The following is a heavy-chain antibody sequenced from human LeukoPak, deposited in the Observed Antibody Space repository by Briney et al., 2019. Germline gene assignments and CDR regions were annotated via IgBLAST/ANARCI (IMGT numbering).Heavy chain of an antibody. CDR1: GGSISSYY. CDR2: IYTSGST. CDR3: ARDREAVANWGYDWFDP. Sequence: SETLSLTCTVSGGSISSYYWSWIRQPAGKGLAWIGRIYTSGSTNYNPSLKSRVTMSVDTSKNQFSLKLSSVTAADTAVYYCARDREAVANWGYDWFDPWGQGTLVTVSS. D-gene: IGHD7-27*01. J-gene: IGHJ5*02. V-gene: IGHV4-4*07.